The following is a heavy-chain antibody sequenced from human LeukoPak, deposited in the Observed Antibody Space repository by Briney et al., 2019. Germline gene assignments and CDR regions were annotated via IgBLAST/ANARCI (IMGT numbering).Heavy chain of an antibody. Sequence: GGSLRLSCAASGFTVRSNYMSWVRQAPGKGLEWVSVIYSGGSTYYADSVKGRFTISRDNSKNTLYLQMNSLRAEDAAVYYCARIPDNYGSTYWGQGTLVTVSS. CDR3: ARIPDNYGSTY. CDR1: GFTVRSNY. D-gene: IGHD3-10*01. CDR2: IYSGGST. V-gene: IGHV3-53*01. J-gene: IGHJ4*02.